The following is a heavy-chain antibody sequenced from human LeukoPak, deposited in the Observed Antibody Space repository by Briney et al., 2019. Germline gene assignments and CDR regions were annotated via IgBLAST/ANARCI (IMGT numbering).Heavy chain of an antibody. CDR2: SYSRGST. V-gene: IGHV3-66*01. D-gene: IGHD6-13*01. J-gene: IGHJ5*02. Sequence: PGGSLRLSCAASGFTVSSNYMSCVRQAPGKGLEWVSVSYSRGSTYYADSLKGRFTISSDNSKNTLYLQMNSLSAEATAVYYCARGESAAGMRYNWFDPWGQGTLVTVSS. CDR3: ARGESAAGMRYNWFDP. CDR1: GFTVSSNY.